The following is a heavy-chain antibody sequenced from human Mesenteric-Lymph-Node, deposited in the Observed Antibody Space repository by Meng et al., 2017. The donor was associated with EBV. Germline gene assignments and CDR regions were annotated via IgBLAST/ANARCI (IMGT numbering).Heavy chain of an antibody. CDR2: INTGNDNT. Sequence: QIQLVPSGAEVKKPGASVKVSCQASGYIFTNYALHWVRQAPGQRLEWMGWINTGNDNTKYSQRFQGRITITRDTSASTAYMELTSLRSEDTAVYYCARGPDFDFWSGYLDYWGQGTLVTVSS. J-gene: IGHJ4*02. D-gene: IGHD3-3*01. CDR3: ARGPDFDFWSGYLDY. V-gene: IGHV1-3*04. CDR1: GYIFTNYA.